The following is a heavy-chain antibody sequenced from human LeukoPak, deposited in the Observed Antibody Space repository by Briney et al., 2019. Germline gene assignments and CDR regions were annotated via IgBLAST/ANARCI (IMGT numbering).Heavy chain of an antibody. Sequence: PGGSLRLSCAASGFTVSSNYMTWVRQAPGKGLEWVSIFYSGGSTYYADSVKGRFTISRDNSKNTLYLQMNSLRAEDTAVYYFARTDSSGYYDYWGQGTLVTVSS. CDR1: GFTVSSNY. J-gene: IGHJ4*02. CDR3: ARTDSSGYYDY. V-gene: IGHV3-53*01. D-gene: IGHD3-22*01. CDR2: FYSGGST.